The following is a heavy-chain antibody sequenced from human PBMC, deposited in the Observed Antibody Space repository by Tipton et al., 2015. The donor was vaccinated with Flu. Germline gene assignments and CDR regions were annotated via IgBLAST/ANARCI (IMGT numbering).Heavy chain of an antibody. Sequence: QLVQSGAEVKKPGASVKVSCKASGYTFTSSAVQWVRQARGQRLEWIGWIVVGSGNTNYAQKFQERVTITRDMSTSTAYMELSSLRSEDTAVYYCAAGVVHSSGWYRGEDDAFDIWGQGTMVTVSS. V-gene: IGHV1-58*01. CDR1: GYTFTSSA. D-gene: IGHD6-19*01. J-gene: IGHJ3*02. CDR2: IVVGSGNT. CDR3: AAGVVHSSGWYRGEDDAFDI.